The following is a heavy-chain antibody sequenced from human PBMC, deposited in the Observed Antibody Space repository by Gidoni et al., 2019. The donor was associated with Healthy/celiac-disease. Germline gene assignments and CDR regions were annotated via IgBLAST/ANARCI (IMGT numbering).Heavy chain of an antibody. D-gene: IGHD3-10*01. V-gene: IGHV3-23*01. J-gene: IGHJ4*02. CDR1: GFTFSGSA. CDR3: AKAPLYYYGSGSSYFDY. CDR2: ISGSGGST. Sequence: EVQLLESGGGLVQPGGSLRLSCAASGFTFSGSAMSWVRQAPGKGLEWVSAISGSGGSTYYADSVKGRFTISRDNSKNTLYLQMNSLRAEDTAVYYCAKAPLYYYGSGSSYFDYWGQGTLVTVSS.